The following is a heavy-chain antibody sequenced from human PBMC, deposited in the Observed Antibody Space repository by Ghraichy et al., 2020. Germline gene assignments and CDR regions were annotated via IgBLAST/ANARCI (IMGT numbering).Heavy chain of an antibody. D-gene: IGHD6-13*01. CDR2: IYPGDSDT. CDR1: GYSFTIYW. Sequence: GESLNISCKGSGYSFTIYWIGWVRQMPGKGLEWMGIIYPGDSDTKYSPSFQGQVTISADKSISTAYLQWSSLRASDTAMYYCARGSSTPYAFDIWGQGTMVTVSS. J-gene: IGHJ3*02. CDR3: ARGSSTPYAFDI. V-gene: IGHV5-51*01.